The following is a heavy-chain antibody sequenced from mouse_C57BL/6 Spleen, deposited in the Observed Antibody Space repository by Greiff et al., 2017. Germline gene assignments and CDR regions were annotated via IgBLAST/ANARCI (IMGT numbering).Heavy chain of an antibody. D-gene: IGHD1-1*01. J-gene: IGHJ4*01. V-gene: IGHV5-17*01. CDR2: ISSGSSTI. CDR3: ARPLYYYGSSYDYAMDY. Sequence: EVKLMESGGGLVKPGGSLKLSCAASGFTFSDYGMHWVRQAPEKGLEWVAYISSGSSTIYYADTVKGRFTISRDNAKNTLFLQMTSLSSEDTAMYYCARPLYYYGSSYDYAMDYWGQGTSVTVAS. CDR1: GFTFSDYG.